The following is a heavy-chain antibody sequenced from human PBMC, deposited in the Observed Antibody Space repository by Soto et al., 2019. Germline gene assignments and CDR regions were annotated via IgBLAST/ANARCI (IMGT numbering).Heavy chain of an antibody. CDR1: GYTFTSYD. V-gene: IGHV1-8*01. Sequence: ASVKVSCKASGYTFTSYDINWVRQATGQGLEMMGWMNPNSGNTGYAQKFQGRVTMTRNTSISTAYMELSSLRSEDTALYFCATGRTIFGVVITSRPFDYWGQGTLVTVSS. J-gene: IGHJ4*02. CDR3: ATGRTIFGVVITSRPFDY. D-gene: IGHD3-3*01. CDR2: MNPNSGNT.